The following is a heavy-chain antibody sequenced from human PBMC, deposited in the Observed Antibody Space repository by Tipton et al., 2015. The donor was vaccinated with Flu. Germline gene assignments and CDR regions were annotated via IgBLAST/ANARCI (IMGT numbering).Heavy chain of an antibody. Sequence: SLRLSCAASGFTFGSYGMHWVRQAPGKGLEWVAGLWYDGTYKYHADSVKGRFTVSRDNSKNTLYLQMNGLRAEDTAVYHCAREGPSGSYYSFDYWGQGTLVTVSS. CDR2: LWYDGTYK. J-gene: IGHJ4*02. V-gene: IGHV3-33*01. D-gene: IGHD1-26*01. CDR1: GFTFGSYG. CDR3: AREGPSGSYYSFDY.